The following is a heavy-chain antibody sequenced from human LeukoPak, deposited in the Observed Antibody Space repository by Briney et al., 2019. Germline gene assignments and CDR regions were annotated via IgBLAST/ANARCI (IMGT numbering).Heavy chain of an antibody. D-gene: IGHD3-22*01. CDR3: ARVGPITMIVVTPYYFDY. V-gene: IGHV3-7*01. CDR1: GFTFSSYW. CDR2: IKQDGSEK. Sequence: GSLRLSCAASGFTFSSYWMSWVRQAPGKGVEWVANIKQDGSEKYYVDSVKGRFTISRDNAKNSLYLQMNSLRAEDTAVYYCARVGPITMIVVTPYYFDYWGQGTLVTVSS. J-gene: IGHJ4*02.